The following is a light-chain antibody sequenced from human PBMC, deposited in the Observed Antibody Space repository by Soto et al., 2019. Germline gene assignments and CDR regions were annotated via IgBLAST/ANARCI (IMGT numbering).Light chain of an antibody. CDR1: QNISSY. V-gene: IGKV3-15*01. CDR2: DTS. Sequence: IVLTQSPATLSLSPGKRATLSCRASQNISSYLIWYQQKPGQTPRLVIYDTSTRATGTPGSFSGSGSGTEFTLTISSLQSEDFAVYYCQQYNRWPLTFGGGTKVDIK. J-gene: IGKJ4*01. CDR3: QQYNRWPLT.